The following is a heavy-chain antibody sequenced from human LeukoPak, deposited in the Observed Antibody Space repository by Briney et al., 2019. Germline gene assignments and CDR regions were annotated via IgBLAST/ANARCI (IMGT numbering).Heavy chain of an antibody. J-gene: IGHJ4*02. CDR1: GYTLTELS. D-gene: IGHD6-19*01. CDR3: ARFAVHRRLTVAGQFGLDY. CDR2: FDPEDGET. Sequence: ASVKVSCKVSGYTLTELSMHWVRQAPGKGLEWMGGFDPEDGETIYAQKFQGRVTMTRDTSTSTVYMELSSLRSEDTAVYYCARFAVHRRLTVAGQFGLDYWGQGTLVTVSS. V-gene: IGHV1-24*01.